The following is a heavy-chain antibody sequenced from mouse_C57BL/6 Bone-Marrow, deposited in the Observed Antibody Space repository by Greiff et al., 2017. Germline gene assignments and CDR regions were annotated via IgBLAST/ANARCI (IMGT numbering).Heavy chain of an antibody. Sequence: EVQLQQSGAELVRPGASVKLSCTASGFNIKDDYMHWVKQRPEQGLEWIGWIDPENGDTEYASKFQGKATITADTSSNTAYLQLSSLTSEDTAVYYCTIYYGNPCDYWGQGTTLTVSS. D-gene: IGHD2-1*01. CDR2: IDPENGDT. V-gene: IGHV14-4*01. CDR3: TIYYGNPCDY. CDR1: GFNIKDDY. J-gene: IGHJ2*01.